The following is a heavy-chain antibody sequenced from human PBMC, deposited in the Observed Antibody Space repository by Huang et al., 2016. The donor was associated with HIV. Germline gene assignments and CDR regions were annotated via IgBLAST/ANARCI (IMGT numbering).Heavy chain of an antibody. D-gene: IGHD3-10*01. J-gene: IGHJ6*03. V-gene: IGHV4-39*01. Sequence: QLLLQESGPGLVKPSEALALTCAVSGGSIRSSDYHWGWIRQPPGKGLEWIGGIYCKGVPHCSPSLKSRVTIAVDTSKNLVFRNLTSMTAADTAVYYCARHREGPVAYYSGWGSHLNYMDVWGRGRTVVVSS. CDR3: ARHREGPVAYYSGWGSHLNYMDV. CDR1: GGSIRSSDYH. CDR2: IYCKGVP.